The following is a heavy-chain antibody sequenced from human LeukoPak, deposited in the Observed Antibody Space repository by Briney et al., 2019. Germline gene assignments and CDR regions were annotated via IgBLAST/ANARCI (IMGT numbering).Heavy chain of an antibody. D-gene: IGHD3-3*01. J-gene: IGHJ6*02. CDR1: GGSFSGYY. CDR2: INHSGST. CDR3: ARGRITIFGVPIWRDYYGMDV. V-gene: IGHV4-34*01. Sequence: NPSETLSLTCAVYGGSFSGYYWSWIRQPPGKGLEWIGEINHSGSTNYNPSLKSRVTISVDTSKNQFSLKLSSVTAADTAVYYCARGRITIFGVPIWRDYYGMDVWGQGTTVTVSS.